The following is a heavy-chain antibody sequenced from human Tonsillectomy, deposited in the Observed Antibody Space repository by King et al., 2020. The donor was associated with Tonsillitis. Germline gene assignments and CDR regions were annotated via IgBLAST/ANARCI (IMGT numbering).Heavy chain of an antibody. D-gene: IGHD3-10*01. V-gene: IGHV3-20*04. J-gene: IGHJ4*02. Sequence: VQLVESGGGVVRPGGSLRLSCAASGFTFGDYGMSWVRQAPGKGLEWVSGINWNGGSTGYADSVKGRFTISRDNAKNSLYLQMNSLRAEDTALYYCASGGITMVRGVIRPFDYWGQGTLVTVSS. CDR3: ASGGITMVRGVIRPFDY. CDR1: GFTFGDYG. CDR2: INWNGGST.